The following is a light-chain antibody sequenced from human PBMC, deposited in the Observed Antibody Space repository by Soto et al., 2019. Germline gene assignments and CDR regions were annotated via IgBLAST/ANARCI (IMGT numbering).Light chain of an antibody. CDR1: QSVSSH. J-gene: IGKJ5*01. V-gene: IGKV3-11*01. Sequence: ESVFTQSPSTLSLSPGDRATLSCRASQSVSSHFAWYQQKSGQAPRLLIYDASKRATGIPARFSGSGSGTDFTLTISSLEPEDFAVYYCQQRSNWPTFGQGTRLEIK. CDR3: QQRSNWPT. CDR2: DAS.